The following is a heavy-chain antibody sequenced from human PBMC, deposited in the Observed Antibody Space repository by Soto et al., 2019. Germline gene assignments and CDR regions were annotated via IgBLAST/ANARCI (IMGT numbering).Heavy chain of an antibody. V-gene: IGHV4-39*01. Sequence: QLQLQESGPGLVKPSETLSLTCTVSGGSISSTTYYWGWIRQPPGKGLEWIGSIYYTGSTHYNPALKSRVTISVDPSKNQFSLKLSSVTAADTAVYYCARHPTIAELMVYATHYFDHWGQGTLVTVSS. CDR1: GGSISSTTYY. CDR2: IYYTGST. J-gene: IGHJ4*02. D-gene: IGHD2-8*01. CDR3: ARHPTIAELMVYATHYFDH.